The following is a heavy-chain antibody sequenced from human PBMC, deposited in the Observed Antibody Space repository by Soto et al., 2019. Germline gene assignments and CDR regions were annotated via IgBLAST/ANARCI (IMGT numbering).Heavy chain of an antibody. CDR3: ARPAVVGYSSGWYVYY. Sequence: GESLKISCKGSGYSFTSYWIGWVRQMPGKGLEWMGIIYPGDSDTRYSPSFQGQVTISADKSISTAYLQWSSLKASDTAMYYCARPAVVGYSSGWYVYYWGRGTLVTVSS. J-gene: IGHJ4*02. D-gene: IGHD6-19*01. CDR1: GYSFTSYW. CDR2: IYPGDSDT. V-gene: IGHV5-51*01.